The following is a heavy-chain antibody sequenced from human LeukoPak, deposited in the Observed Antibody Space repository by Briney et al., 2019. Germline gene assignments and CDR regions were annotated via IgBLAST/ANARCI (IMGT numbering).Heavy chain of an antibody. CDR1: GFTFSSYA. V-gene: IGHV3-23*01. D-gene: IGHD3-10*01. CDR3: AKGHRRRGVTSNWFDP. J-gene: IGHJ5*02. Sequence: GGSLRLSCAASGFTFSSYAMSWVRQAPGKGLEWVSAISGSGGSTYYADSVKGRFTISRDNSKNTLYLQMNSLRAEDTAVYYCAKGHRRRGVTSNWFDPWGQGTLVTVSS. CDR2: ISGSGGST.